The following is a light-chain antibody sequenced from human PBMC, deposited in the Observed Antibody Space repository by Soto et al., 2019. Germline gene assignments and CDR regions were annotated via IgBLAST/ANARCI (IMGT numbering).Light chain of an antibody. CDR2: GAS. CDR3: QQYGSSPPVT. V-gene: IGKV3-20*01. Sequence: VLTQAPGSLSLSPGDRATLSCRAIQSVSSSYLAWYQQKPGQAPRLLIYGASSRATGIPDRFSGSGSGTDFTLTISRLEPEDFAVYYCQQYGSSPPVTFGQRRLPEIK. CDR1: QSVSSSY. J-gene: IGKJ5*01.